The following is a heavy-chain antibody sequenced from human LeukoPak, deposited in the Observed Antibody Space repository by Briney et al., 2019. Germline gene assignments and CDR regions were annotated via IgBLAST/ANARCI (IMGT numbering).Heavy chain of an antibody. J-gene: IGHJ6*02. CDR2: ISWNSGYI. D-gene: IGHD1-26*01. V-gene: IGHV3-9*01. CDR1: GFTFDDYA. Sequence: PGGSLRLSCAASGFTFDDYAMHWVRQAPGKGLEWVSGISWNSGYIGYADSVKGRFTISRDNAKNSLYLQMNSLRAEDTAVYYCARDRIVGASNYYGMDVWGQGTTVTVSS. CDR3: ARDRIVGASNYYGMDV.